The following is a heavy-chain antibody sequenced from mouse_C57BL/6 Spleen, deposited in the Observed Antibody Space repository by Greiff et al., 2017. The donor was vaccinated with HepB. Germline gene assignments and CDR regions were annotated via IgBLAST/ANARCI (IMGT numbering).Heavy chain of an antibody. CDR2: ISSGGDYI. CDR1: GFTFSSYA. Sequence: DVKLVESGEGLVKPGGSLKLSCAASGFTFSSYAMSWVRQTPEKRLEWVAYISSGGDYIYYADTVKGRFTISRDNARNTLYLQMSSLKSEDTAMYYCTSIWLRRHYYAMDYWGQGTSVTVSS. CDR3: TSIWLRRHYYAMDY. V-gene: IGHV5-9-1*02. D-gene: IGHD2-2*01. J-gene: IGHJ4*01.